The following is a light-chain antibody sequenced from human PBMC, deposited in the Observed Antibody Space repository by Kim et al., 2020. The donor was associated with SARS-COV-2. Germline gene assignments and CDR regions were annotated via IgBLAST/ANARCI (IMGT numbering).Light chain of an antibody. V-gene: IGKV1-13*02. CDR2: DAS. Sequence: AIQLTQSPSSLSASVGDRVTITCRASQGIMSTLAWYQQRPGRSPNLLIYDASTLETGVPSRFSGSGSGTDFTLTISSLQPEDFATYYCQQFYSYPLSFGGRAKVDIK. CDR1: QGIMST. J-gene: IGKJ4*01. CDR3: QQFYSYPLS.